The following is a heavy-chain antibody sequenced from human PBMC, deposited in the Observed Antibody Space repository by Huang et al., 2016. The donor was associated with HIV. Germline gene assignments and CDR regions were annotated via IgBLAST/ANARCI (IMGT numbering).Heavy chain of an antibody. V-gene: IGHV1-24*01. CDR1: GYSLNEVS. D-gene: IGHD2-15*01. CDR3: ATEDFWERYCLES. J-gene: IGHJ4*02. Sequence: QVQLVQSGAEVKKPGASVKVSCKFSGYSLNEVSMHWVRPAPGKGLEWMGGVDFEEEERFSARRFHGRVTLTGDTSTDTAYMELSSLTTEDTAVYYCATEDFWERYCLESWGQGTLVTVSS. CDR2: VDFEEEER.